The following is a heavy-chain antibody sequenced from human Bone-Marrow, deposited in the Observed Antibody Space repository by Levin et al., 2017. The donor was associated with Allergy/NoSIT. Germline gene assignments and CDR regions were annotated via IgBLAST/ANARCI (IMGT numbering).Heavy chain of an antibody. D-gene: IGHD4-17*01. CDR2: IIAIFGTP. J-gene: IGHJ4*02. CDR1: GGTFNSYG. V-gene: IGHV1-69*06. CDR3: ARDSSFTVTTFNV. Sequence: SVKVSCKTSGGTFNSYGISWVRQAPGQGLEWMGGIIAIFGTPNYAQKFQGRVTITADKSTNTAYMELSSLRSEDTAVYYCARDSSFTVTTFNVWGQGTQVTVSS.